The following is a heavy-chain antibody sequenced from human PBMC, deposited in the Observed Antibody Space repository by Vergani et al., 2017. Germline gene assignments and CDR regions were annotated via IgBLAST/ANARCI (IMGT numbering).Heavy chain of an antibody. CDR2: ISYDGSNK. J-gene: IGHJ6*03. V-gene: IGHV3-30*03. CDR3: AREAVGYCSSTSCPDVRYYYYMDV. D-gene: IGHD2-2*03. Sequence: QVHLVESGGGVVQPGRSLRLSCAASGFTFSSYGMHWVRQAPGKGLEWVAIISYDGSNKYYVDSVKGRFTISRDNSKNTLYLQMNSLRAEDTAVYYCAREAVGYCSSTSCPDVRYYYYMDVWGKGTTVTVSS. CDR1: GFTFSSYG.